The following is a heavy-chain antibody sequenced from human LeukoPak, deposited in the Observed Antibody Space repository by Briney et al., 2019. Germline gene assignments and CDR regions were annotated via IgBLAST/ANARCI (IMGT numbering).Heavy chain of an antibody. CDR1: GGSISSYY. V-gene: IGHV4-59*01. D-gene: IGHD3-10*01. J-gene: IGHJ3*02. CDR3: ARDRSYAFDT. Sequence: PSETLSLTCTVSGGSISSYYWSWIRQPPGKGLEWIGYIYYSGSTNYNPSLKSRVTISVDTSKNQFSLKLSSVTAADTAVYYCARDRSYAFDTWGQGTMVTVSS. CDR2: IYYSGST.